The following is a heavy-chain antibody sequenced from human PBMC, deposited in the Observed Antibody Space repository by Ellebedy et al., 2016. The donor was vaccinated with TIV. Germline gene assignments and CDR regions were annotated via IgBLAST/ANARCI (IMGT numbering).Heavy chain of an antibody. Sequence: MPSETLSLTCRLPGGSISNSGYSWNWIRQHPGKGLEWLGYIFHSGRTYYNPSLQSRVIISVDMSKNQFSLSMSSVTAADTAVYYCARHFRYTYGHLIDWGPGILVTVAS. CDR1: GGSISNSGYS. J-gene: IGHJ4*02. D-gene: IGHD5-18*01. CDR3: ARHFRYTYGHLID. V-gene: IGHV4-31*03. CDR2: IFHSGRT.